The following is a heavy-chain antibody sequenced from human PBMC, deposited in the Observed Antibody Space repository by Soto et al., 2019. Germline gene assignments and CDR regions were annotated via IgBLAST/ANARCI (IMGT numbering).Heavy chain of an antibody. CDR1: GGSIISYH. J-gene: IGHJ3*02. CDR2: IYYSGST. CDR3: ARRGRLNDAFDI. Sequence: PSETLSLTCTVSGGSIISYHWSWIRQPPGKGLEWIGYIYYSGSTNYNPSLKSRVTISVDTSKNQFSLKLSSVTAADTAVYYCARRGRLNDAFDIWGQGTMVTVSS. V-gene: IGHV4-59*01. D-gene: IGHD6-25*01.